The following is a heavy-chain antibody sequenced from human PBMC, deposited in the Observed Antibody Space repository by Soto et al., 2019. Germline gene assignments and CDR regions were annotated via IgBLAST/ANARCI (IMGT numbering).Heavy chain of an antibody. Sequence: EVQLVESGGGLIQPGGSLRLSCAASGFTVSSNYMSWVHQAPGKGLEWVSVIYSGGSTYYADSVKGRFTISRDNSKNTLYLQMNSLRAEDTAMYYCARSCSGGNCYKWFDPWGQGTLVTVSS. CDR1: GFTVSSNY. CDR3: ARSCSGGNCYKWFDP. V-gene: IGHV3-53*01. CDR2: IYSGGST. D-gene: IGHD2-15*01. J-gene: IGHJ5*02.